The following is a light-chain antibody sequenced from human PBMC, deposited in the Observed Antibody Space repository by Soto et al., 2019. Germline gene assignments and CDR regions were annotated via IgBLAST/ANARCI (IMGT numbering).Light chain of an antibody. CDR2: DAS. CDR3: QQRYSGPLT. Sequence: EVVLTQSPATLSLSPGERATLSCRASQSVNSYLAWYRQKPGQAPRLLIQDASNRATGIPARFSGSGSGTDFTLTISSLESEDFAVYYCQQRYSGPLTFGGGTKVEIK. J-gene: IGKJ4*01. CDR1: QSVNSY. V-gene: IGKV3-11*01.